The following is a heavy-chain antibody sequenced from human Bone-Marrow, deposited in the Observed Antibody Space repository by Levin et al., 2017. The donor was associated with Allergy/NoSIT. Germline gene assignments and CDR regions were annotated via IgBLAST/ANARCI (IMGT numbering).Heavy chain of an antibody. J-gene: IGHJ4*02. D-gene: IGHD2-21*02. Sequence: GGSLRLSCAASGFTFSNAWMNWVRQAPGKGLEWVGRIKSKTDGGTTDYAAPVKGRFTISRDDSKNTLYLQMNSLKTEDTAVYYCTRLSVVVTGHFDYWGQGTLVTVSS. V-gene: IGHV3-15*07. CDR2: IKSKTDGGTT. CDR3: TRLSVVVTGHFDY. CDR1: GFTFSNAW.